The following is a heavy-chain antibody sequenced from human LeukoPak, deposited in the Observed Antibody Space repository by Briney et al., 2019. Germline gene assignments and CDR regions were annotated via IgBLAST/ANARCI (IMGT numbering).Heavy chain of an antibody. CDR3: ASRRSYYYDSSGYMEH. J-gene: IGHJ1*01. CDR2: IIPTFGTA. D-gene: IGHD3-22*01. V-gene: IGHV1-69*13. Sequence: ASVKVSXKASGGTFSSYAISWVRQAPGQGLEWMRGIIPTFGTANYAQKFQGRVTITADESTSTAYMELSSLRSEDTAVYYCASRRSYYYDSSGYMEHWGQGTLVTVSS. CDR1: GGTFSSYA.